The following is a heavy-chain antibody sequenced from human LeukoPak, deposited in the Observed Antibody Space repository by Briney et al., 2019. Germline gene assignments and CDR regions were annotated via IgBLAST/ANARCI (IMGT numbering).Heavy chain of an antibody. Sequence: ASVKVSCKASGYTFTSYYMHWVRQAPGQGLEWMGIINPSGGSTSYAQKFQGRVTMTRDMSTSTVYMELSSLRSEDTAVYYCARGVQDYYDSRKLEYWGQGTLVTVSS. V-gene: IGHV1-46*01. CDR2: INPSGGST. CDR1: GYTFTSYY. J-gene: IGHJ4*02. D-gene: IGHD3-22*01. CDR3: ARGVQDYYDSRKLEY.